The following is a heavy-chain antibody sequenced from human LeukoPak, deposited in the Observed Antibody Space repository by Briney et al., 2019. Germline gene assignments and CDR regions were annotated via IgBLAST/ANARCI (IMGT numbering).Heavy chain of an antibody. CDR2: ISSSGTTI. CDR3: ARGHLAVARLGGPPDYYGGMDV. CDR1: GFTFGSYE. D-gene: IGHD6-19*01. V-gene: IGHV3-48*03. Sequence: GGSLRLSCAASGFTFGSYEMNWVRQAPGKGLEWVSYISSSGTTIYYADSVKGRFTITRDNAKNSLYLQMNSLRAEDTAVYYCARGHLAVARLGGPPDYYGGMDVWGQGTTVTVSS. J-gene: IGHJ6*02.